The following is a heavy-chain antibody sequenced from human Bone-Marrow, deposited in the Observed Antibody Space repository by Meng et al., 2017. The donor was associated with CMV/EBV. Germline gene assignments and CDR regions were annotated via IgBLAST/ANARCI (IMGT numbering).Heavy chain of an antibody. D-gene: IGHD3-10*01. CDR3: ARQGITMVRGATNWFDP. Sequence: SETLSLTCTVSGYSISSTYYWGWIRQPPGKGLEWIGNIYHSGSTYYNPPLKSRVTISLDTSKNQFSLKLSSVTAADTAVYYCARQGITMVRGATNWFDPWGQGTLVTVSS. CDR2: IYHSGST. J-gene: IGHJ5*02. CDR1: GYSISSTYY. V-gene: IGHV4-38-2*02.